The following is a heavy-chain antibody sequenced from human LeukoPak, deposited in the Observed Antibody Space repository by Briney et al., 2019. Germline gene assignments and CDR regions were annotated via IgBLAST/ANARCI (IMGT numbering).Heavy chain of an antibody. CDR3: ARLPTGFPNWFDP. CDR1: GYSFTTYW. D-gene: IGHD3-3*01. V-gene: IGHV5-51*01. Sequence: GESLKISCKGSGYSFTTYWIAWVRQMPGEGLEWMGNIHPRDSDTRYNPSFQGQVIISVDKSINTAYLQWSSLKASDTALYYCARLPTGFPNWFDPWGQGTQVTVSS. J-gene: IGHJ5*02. CDR2: IHPRDSDT.